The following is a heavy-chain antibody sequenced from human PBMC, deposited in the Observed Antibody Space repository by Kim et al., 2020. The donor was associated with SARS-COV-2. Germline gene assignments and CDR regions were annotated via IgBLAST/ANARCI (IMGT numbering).Heavy chain of an antibody. CDR3: ARDFSVHLSVEVDY. CDR1: GYTFTTSY. CDR2: INPSGGST. J-gene: IGHJ4*02. V-gene: IGHV1-46*01. Sequence: ASVKVSCKASGYTFTTSYIHWVRQAPGQGLEWMGIINPSGGSTNYAQKFQGRVTMTRDTSTSTVYMELSSLRYEDSAVYYCARDFSVHLSVEVDYWGQGTLVTVSS. D-gene: IGHD1-1*01.